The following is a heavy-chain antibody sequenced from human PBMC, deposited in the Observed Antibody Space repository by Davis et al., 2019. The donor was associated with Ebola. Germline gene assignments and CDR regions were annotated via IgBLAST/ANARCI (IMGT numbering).Heavy chain of an antibody. Sequence: PGGSLRLSCAASGFTFSNFHIHWVRQSPGKGLVWVARIDPDGTGTNYADSVKGRFTISRDNAKNTLSLQMNSLRVEDTAVYYCVRDSGYYSHDYWGHGILVTVSS. CDR1: GFTFSNFH. J-gene: IGHJ4*01. D-gene: IGHD5-12*01. V-gene: IGHV3-74*01. CDR2: IDPDGTGT. CDR3: VRDSGYYSHDY.